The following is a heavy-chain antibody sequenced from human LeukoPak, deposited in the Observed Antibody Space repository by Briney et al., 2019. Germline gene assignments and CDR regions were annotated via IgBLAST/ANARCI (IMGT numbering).Heavy chain of an antibody. CDR1: GYTFTSYG. CDR3: ARARGTAMVIRFDP. CDR2: ISAYNGNT. Sequence: ASVKVSCKASGYTFTSYGISWVRQAPGQGLEWMGWISAYNGNTNYAQKFQGRVTMTRDTSTSTVYMELSSLRSEDTAVYYCARARGTAMVIRFDPWGQGTLVTVSS. V-gene: IGHV1-18*01. J-gene: IGHJ5*02. D-gene: IGHD5-18*01.